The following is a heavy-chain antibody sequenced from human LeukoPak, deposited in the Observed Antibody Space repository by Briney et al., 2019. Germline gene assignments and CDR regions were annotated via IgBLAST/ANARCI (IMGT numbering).Heavy chain of an antibody. CDR2: VNLQGST. V-gene: IGHV4-4*02. CDR1: GGSISNTNW. CDR3: AREGVGAEGSFDY. J-gene: IGHJ4*02. D-gene: IGHD1-26*01. Sequence: PSETLSLTCGVSGGSISNTNWWTWVRQPPGKGLEWIGEVNLQGSTNYNPSLKSRVAISVDKSENHISLKLSSVTAADTAVYYCAREGVGAEGSFDYWGQGTLVTVSS.